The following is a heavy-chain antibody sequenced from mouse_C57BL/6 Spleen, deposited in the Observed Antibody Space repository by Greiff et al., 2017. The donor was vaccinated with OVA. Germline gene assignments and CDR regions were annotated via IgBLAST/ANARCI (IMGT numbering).Heavy chain of an antibody. D-gene: IGHD1-1*01. J-gene: IGHJ2*01. CDR1: GFTFSDYY. CDR2: INYDGSST. CDR3: ARYYGSSFDY. Sequence: EVKLMESEGGLVQPGSSMKLSCTASGFTFSDYYMAWVRQVPEKGLEWVANINYDGSSTYYLDSLKSRFIISRDNAKNILYLQMSSLKSEDTATYYCARYYGSSFDYWGQGTTLTVSS. V-gene: IGHV5-16*01.